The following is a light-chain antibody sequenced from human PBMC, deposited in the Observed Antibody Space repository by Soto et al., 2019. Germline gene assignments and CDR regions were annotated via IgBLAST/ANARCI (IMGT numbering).Light chain of an antibody. Sequence: AILSTQVSASLSESVEDRVTITCRASQGISSALAWYQQKPGKAPKLLIYDASSLESGVPSRFSGSGSGTDFTLTISSLQPEDFATYYCQQFNNYPLTFGGGTKVDIK. CDR1: QGISSA. CDR3: QQFNNYPLT. CDR2: DAS. V-gene: IGKV1D-13*01. J-gene: IGKJ4*01.